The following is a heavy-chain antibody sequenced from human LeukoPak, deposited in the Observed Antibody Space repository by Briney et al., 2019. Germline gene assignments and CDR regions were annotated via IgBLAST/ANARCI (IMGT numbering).Heavy chain of an antibody. CDR1: GGSITGYH. J-gene: IGHJ4*02. CDR2: FYSSGSG. Sequence: SETLSLTCTVSGGSITGYHWNWIRQPAVQGLQRLGCFYSSGSGNYNPSLTSRVTMSVDTSKNQFSLKLTSLTAADTAVYYCAREEFLHEIDSSGYFVYWGQGTLVTVSS. V-gene: IGHV4-4*07. CDR3: AREEFLHEIDSSGYFVY. D-gene: IGHD3-22*01.